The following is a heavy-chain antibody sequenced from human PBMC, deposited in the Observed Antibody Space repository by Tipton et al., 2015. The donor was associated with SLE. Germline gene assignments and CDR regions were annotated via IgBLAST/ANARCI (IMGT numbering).Heavy chain of an antibody. Sequence: GSLRLSCAGSGFIFSSYWMHWVRQSPGKGLVWVARISEDGRSTSYADSVKGRFTVSRDNAKKTLYLQMNSLRAEDTAVYSCGRGGLEPVDYWGQGTLVTVSS. CDR1: GFIFSSYW. D-gene: IGHD1-1*01. V-gene: IGHV3-74*01. CDR3: GRGGLEPVDY. J-gene: IGHJ4*02. CDR2: ISEDGRST.